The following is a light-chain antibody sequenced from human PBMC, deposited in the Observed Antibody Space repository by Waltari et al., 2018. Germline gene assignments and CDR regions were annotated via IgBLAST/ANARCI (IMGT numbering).Light chain of an antibody. Sequence: DIQMSQSPSSLSASVGDRVTLTCRASQDINTFLNWYQQKPGQVPNLLIYYTNTLPSGVPSRFSGSGSGTEFTLTISNLQPEYFSTYYCQQGNSYPYTFGPGTKVEIK. V-gene: IGKV1-9*01. CDR2: YTN. CDR1: QDINTF. J-gene: IGKJ2*01. CDR3: QQGNSYPYT.